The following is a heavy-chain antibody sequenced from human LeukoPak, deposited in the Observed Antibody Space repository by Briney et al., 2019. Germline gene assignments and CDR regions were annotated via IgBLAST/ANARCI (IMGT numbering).Heavy chain of an antibody. J-gene: IGHJ4*02. CDR3: TRHGSSSVY. V-gene: IGHV3-73*01. CDR2: IRNKPNNYAT. Sequence: GGSLRLSCAASGFTFGYTTVHWVRQASGKGLEWLGLIRNKPNNYATVYAASVKGRFTISRDDSANTAYLQINSLKPEDTAIYYCTRHGSSSVYWGQGTLVSVSS. CDR1: GFTFGYTT. D-gene: IGHD6-6*01.